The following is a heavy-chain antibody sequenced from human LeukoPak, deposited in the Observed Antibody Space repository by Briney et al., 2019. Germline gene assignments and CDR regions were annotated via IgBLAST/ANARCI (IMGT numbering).Heavy chain of an antibody. CDR3: ARAYQSLGGLSLPDH. CDR1: GYTFTSYY. Sequence: RASVKVSCKASGYTFTSYYMHWVRQAPGQGLEWMGWIHPNTGNPTYAQGFTGRFVFSLDTSVGMTYLQISSLKAEDTAVYYCARAYQSLGGLSLPDHWGQGTLVTVSS. D-gene: IGHD3-16*02. J-gene: IGHJ5*02. CDR2: IHPNTGNP. V-gene: IGHV7-4-1*04.